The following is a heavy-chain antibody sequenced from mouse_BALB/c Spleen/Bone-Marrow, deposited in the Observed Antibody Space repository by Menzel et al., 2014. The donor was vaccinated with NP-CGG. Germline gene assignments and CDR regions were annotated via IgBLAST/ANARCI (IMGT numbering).Heavy chain of an antibody. CDR3: ARGNYGNFAY. CDR2: ISTYYGDA. J-gene: IGHJ3*01. V-gene: IGHV1S137*01. CDR1: GYTFTDYA. Sequence: QVQLQQSGAELVRPGVSVKISCKGSGYTFTDYAMHWVKQSHAKSLEWIGVISTYYGDASYNQKFKGKATMTVDKSSSTAYMELARLTSEDSAIYYCARGNYGNFAYWGQGTLATVSA. D-gene: IGHD2-1*01.